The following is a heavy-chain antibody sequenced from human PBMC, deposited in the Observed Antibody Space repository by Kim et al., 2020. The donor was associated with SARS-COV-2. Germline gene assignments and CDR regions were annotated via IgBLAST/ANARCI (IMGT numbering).Heavy chain of an antibody. D-gene: IGHD3-22*01. CDR2: K. Sequence: KYYVDSVKGRFTNSRDNSKNTLYLQMNSLRAEDTAVYYCARDYYDTGDYWGQGTLVTVSS. J-gene: IGHJ4*02. V-gene: IGHV3-30*01. CDR3: ARDYYDTGDY.